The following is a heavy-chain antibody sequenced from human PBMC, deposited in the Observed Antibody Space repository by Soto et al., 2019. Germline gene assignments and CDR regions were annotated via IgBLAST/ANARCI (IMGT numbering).Heavy chain of an antibody. CDR1: GYTFTSYH. D-gene: IGHD6-6*01. CDR3: ARGHISSTKNWLDP. CDR2: MNPNSGNA. J-gene: IGHJ5*02. Sequence: ASVKVSCKGSGYTFTSYHINWVRQATGQGLEWMGWMNPNSGNAGYAQTLQGRVTMTWDTSISTAYMELSSLRFEDTAMYYCARGHISSTKNWLDPWGQGTLVTVSS. V-gene: IGHV1-8*01.